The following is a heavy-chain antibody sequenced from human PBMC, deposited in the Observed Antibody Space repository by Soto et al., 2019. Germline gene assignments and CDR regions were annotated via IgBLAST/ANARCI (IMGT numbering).Heavy chain of an antibody. J-gene: IGHJ5*02. CDR3: VRMGQWPDNCFDP. V-gene: IGHV2-26*01. Sequence: QVTLKESVPVLVKPTETLTLTCTVSGLSLSNARMGVSWIRQPPGKALEWLAHIFSNDEKSYSTSPKSRLTIPKDTSKSQVVLTMTMLDPMDTATYNCVRMGQWPDNCFDPWGQGTLVTVSS. CDR1: GLSLSNARMG. CDR2: IFSNDEK. D-gene: IGHD6-19*01.